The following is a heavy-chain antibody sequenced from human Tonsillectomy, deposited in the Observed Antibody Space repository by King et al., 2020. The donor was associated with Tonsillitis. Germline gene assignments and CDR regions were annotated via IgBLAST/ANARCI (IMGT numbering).Heavy chain of an antibody. D-gene: IGHD3-16*01. CDR1: GFTFDDYA. V-gene: IGHV3-9*01. Sequence: VQLVESGGGLVQPGRSLRLSCAASGFTFDDYAMHWVRQAPGKGLEWVSGISWNSGSIGYADSVKGRFTISRDHAKNSLYLQMNSMSAEDKALYYCAREQRGGAYYDYVWWPTYEPVDGYYYGMDVWGQGTTVTVSS. CDR2: ISWNSGSI. CDR3: AREQRGGAYYDYVWWPTYEPVDGYYYGMDV. J-gene: IGHJ6*02.